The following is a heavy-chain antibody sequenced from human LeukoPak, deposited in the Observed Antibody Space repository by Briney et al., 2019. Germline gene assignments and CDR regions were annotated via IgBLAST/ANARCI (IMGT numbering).Heavy chain of an antibody. CDR1: GVTVTTNY. V-gene: IGHV3-53*01. J-gene: IGHJ2*01. D-gene: IGHD3-10*01. CDR3: ARVGDHFHWYLDL. CDR2: LYSGSDT. Sequence: GGSLRLSCAASGVTVTTNYMSWGRQAPGKGLEWVSILYSGSDTYYADSVKGRFTISRDSSKNILSLQMNNLRAEDTAVYYCARVGDHFHWYLDLWGRGTLVTVSS.